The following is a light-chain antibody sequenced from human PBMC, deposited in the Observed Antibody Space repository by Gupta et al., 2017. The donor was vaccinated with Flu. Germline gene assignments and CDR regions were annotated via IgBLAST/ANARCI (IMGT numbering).Light chain of an antibody. V-gene: IGLV2-8*01. J-gene: IGLJ1*01. CDR2: EGS. CDR3: SSYAGSLYV. Sequence: VSWHQQQPGKAPKLMNYEGSKRPSGVPDRFSGSKAGTTASLTVAGLQAEDEAYYYCSSYAGSLYVFGTGTKVTVL.